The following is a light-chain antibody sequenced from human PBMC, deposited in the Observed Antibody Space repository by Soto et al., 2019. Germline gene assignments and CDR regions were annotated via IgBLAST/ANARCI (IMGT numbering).Light chain of an antibody. CDR3: SSYTSSSTLS. CDR1: SSDVGGYNY. CDR2: DVS. J-gene: IGLJ1*01. V-gene: IGLV2-14*01. Sequence: QSVQTQPASVSGSPGQSITISCTGTSSDVGGYNYVSWYQQHPGKAPKLMIYDVSNRPSGVSNRFSGSKSGNTASLTISGLQAEDEADYYCSSYTSSSTLSFGTGTKLTVL.